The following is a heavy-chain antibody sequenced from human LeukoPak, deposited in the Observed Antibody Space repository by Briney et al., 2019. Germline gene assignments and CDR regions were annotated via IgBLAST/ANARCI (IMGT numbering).Heavy chain of an antibody. V-gene: IGHV1-18*01. CDR1: GYTFTSYG. J-gene: IGHJ6*03. CDR2: ISAYNGNT. Sequence: ASVKVSCKASGYTFTSYGISWVRQAPGQGLEWMGWISAYNGNTNYAQKLQGRATMTTDTSTSTAYMELRSLRSEDTAVYYCAGDEVVVPAANYYYYYMDVWGKGTTVTVSS. CDR3: AGDEVVVPAANYYYYYMDV. D-gene: IGHD2-2*01.